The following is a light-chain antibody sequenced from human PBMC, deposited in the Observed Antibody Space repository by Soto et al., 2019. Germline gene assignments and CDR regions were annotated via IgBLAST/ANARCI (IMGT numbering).Light chain of an antibody. CDR1: QTISSW. CDR3: QQLKSYPQT. J-gene: IGKJ1*01. V-gene: IGKV1-5*03. Sequence: DIQMTQSPSTLSGSVNDRVTITCRASQTISSWLAWYQQKPGKAPKLLIYKASTLKSGVPSRFSGSGSGTDFTLTISSLQPEDFATYYCQQLKSYPQTFGQGTKVDI. CDR2: KAS.